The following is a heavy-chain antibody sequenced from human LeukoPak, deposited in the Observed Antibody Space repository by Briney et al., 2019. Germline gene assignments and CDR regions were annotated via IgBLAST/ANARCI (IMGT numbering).Heavy chain of an antibody. Sequence: GGSLRLSCAASGSTFSSYSMNWVRQAPGKGLEWVSSISSSSSYIYYADSVKGRFTISRDNAKNSLYLQMNSLRAEDTAVYYCARDVRVVVPAAMLFHYYYMDVWGKGTTVTISS. D-gene: IGHD2-2*01. CDR3: ARDVRVVVPAAMLFHYYYMDV. J-gene: IGHJ6*03. CDR1: GSTFSSYS. CDR2: ISSSSSYI. V-gene: IGHV3-21*01.